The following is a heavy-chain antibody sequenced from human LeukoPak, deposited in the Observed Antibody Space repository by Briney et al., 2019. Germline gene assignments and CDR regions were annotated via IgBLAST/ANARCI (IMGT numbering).Heavy chain of an antibody. J-gene: IGHJ6*02. Sequence: GGSLRLSCVASGFTVSSNYMSWVRQAPGKGPEWVSVMYSGGSIYYADSVKGRFTISRDNSKNTLYLQMNSLRAEDTAVYYCTRTYYYGSGFHGMDVWGQGTTVTVSS. CDR2: MYSGGSI. CDR1: GFTVSSNY. D-gene: IGHD3-10*01. V-gene: IGHV3-66*01. CDR3: TRTYYYGSGFHGMDV.